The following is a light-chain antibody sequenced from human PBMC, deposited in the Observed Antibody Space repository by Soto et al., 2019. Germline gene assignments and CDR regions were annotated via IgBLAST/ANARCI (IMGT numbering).Light chain of an antibody. CDR3: QQYGRSPLT. CDR1: QSLSSDF. CDR2: SSS. J-gene: IGKJ4*01. V-gene: IGKV3-20*01. Sequence: EIVLTQSPGTLSLSPGERAILSCRASQSLSSDFLAWYQQKPGQAPRVLIYSSSNRATGIPDRFSGSGSGTNFTLTISRLEPADFAVYYCQQYGRSPLTFGGGTKVEIK.